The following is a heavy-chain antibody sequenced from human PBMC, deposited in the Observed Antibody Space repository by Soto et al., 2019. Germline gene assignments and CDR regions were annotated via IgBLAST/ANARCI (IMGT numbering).Heavy chain of an antibody. CDR3: AKDLGYCSTTSCYFEH. J-gene: IGHJ4*02. V-gene: IGHV3-23*01. D-gene: IGHD2-2*01. Sequence: EVQLLESGGGLVQPGGSLRLSCAASGFSFNSYAMSWVRQAPGKGLEWVSGISGSAGSTYYADSVKGRFTISRDNSKNTVDLQMNSLRAEDTALYYCAKDLGYCSTTSCYFEHWGQGTLVTVSS. CDR2: ISGSAGST. CDR1: GFSFNSYA.